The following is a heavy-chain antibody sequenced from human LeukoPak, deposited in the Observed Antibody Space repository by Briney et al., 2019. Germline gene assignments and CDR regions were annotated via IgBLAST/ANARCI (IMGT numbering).Heavy chain of an antibody. CDR2: INHSGST. D-gene: IGHD5-12*01. CDR3: ARGLSGGYGFFDY. V-gene: IGHV4-34*01. CDR1: GGSFSGYY. J-gene: IGHJ4*02. Sequence: SETLSLTCAVYGGSFSGYYWSWIRQPPGKGLEWIGEINHSGSTNYNPSLKSRVTISVDTSKNQSSLKLSSVTAADTAVYYCARGLSGGYGFFDYWGQGTLVTVSS.